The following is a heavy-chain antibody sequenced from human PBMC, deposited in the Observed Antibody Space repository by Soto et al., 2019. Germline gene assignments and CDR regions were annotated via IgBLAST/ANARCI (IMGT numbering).Heavy chain of an antibody. CDR2: IYPGDSDT. CDR3: ARRQRWLRRGSVWNYYYGMDV. CDR1: GYSFTSYW. Sequence: PGESLKISCEGSGYSFTSYWIGWVRQMPGKGLEWMGIIYPGDSDTRYSPSFQGQVTISADKSISTAYLQWSSLKASDTAMYYCARRQRWLRRGSVWNYYYGMDVWGQGTTVTVSS. J-gene: IGHJ6*02. D-gene: IGHD5-12*01. V-gene: IGHV5-51*01.